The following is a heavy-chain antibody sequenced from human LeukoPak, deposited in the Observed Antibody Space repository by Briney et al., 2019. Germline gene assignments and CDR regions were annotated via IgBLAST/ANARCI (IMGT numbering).Heavy chain of an antibody. J-gene: IGHJ6*02. D-gene: IGHD6-13*01. Sequence: GGSLRLSCAASGFTFNSYAMSWVRQAPEKGLEWVSAISGSGGSTYYADSVKGRFIISRDNSKNSLYLQMNILTAEDTATYYCAKGVVSGTLYYYGMDVWGQGTTVIVSS. CDR3: AKGVVSGTLYYYGMDV. V-gene: IGHV3-23*01. CDR2: ISGSGGST. CDR1: GFTFNSYA.